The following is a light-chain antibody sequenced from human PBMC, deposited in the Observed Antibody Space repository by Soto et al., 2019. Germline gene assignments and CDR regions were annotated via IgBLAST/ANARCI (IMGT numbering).Light chain of an antibody. Sequence: QSALTQPASVSGSPGQSITISCTGSSSDVGGYNFVAWYQQHPGKAPKLMIYDVSNRPSGVSNRFSGSKSGNTASLTISGLQAEEEADYYCGSYTTSSTLGVFGGGTKLTVL. CDR2: DVS. CDR3: GSYTTSSTLGV. V-gene: IGLV2-14*03. J-gene: IGLJ2*01. CDR1: SSDVGGYNF.